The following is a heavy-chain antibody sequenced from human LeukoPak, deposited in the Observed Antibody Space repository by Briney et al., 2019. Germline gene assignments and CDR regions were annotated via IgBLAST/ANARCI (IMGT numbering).Heavy chain of an antibody. CDR1: GFTFSSYW. D-gene: IGHD4-11*01. Sequence: GGSLRLSCAASGFTFSSYWMSWVRQAPGKGLEWVANIKQDGSEKYYVDSVKGRFTIPRDNAKNSLYLQMNSLRAEDTAVYYCARVEGSYSNYAAIDYWGQGTLVTVSS. CDR2: IKQDGSEK. CDR3: ARVEGSYSNYAAIDY. V-gene: IGHV3-7*01. J-gene: IGHJ4*02.